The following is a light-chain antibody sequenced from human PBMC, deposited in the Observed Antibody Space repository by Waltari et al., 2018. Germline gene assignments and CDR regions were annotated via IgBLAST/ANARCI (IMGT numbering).Light chain of an antibody. CDR3: CSYAGSSTFV. CDR2: EGS. J-gene: IGLJ1*01. CDR1: SSDVGSYNL. Sequence: QSALTQPASVSGSPGQSITISCTGTSSDVGSYNLVSWYQQHPGKAPKLSIYEGSKRPSGVSNRFSGSKSGNTASLTISGLQAEDEAYYYCCSYAGSSTFVFVTGTKVTVL. V-gene: IGLV2-23*03.